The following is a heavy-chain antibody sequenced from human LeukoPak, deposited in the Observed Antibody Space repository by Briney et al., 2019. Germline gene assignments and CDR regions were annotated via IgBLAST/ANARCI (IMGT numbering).Heavy chain of an antibody. CDR3: ARDLSIAAAWEGDY. J-gene: IGHJ4*02. CDR1: GGTFSSYA. Sequence: SVKVSCKASGGTFSSYAISWVRQAPGQGLEWMGGIIPIFGTANYAQKFQGRVTITADESTSTAYMELSSLRSEDTAVYYCARDLSIAAAWEGDYWGQGTLVTVSS. CDR2: IIPIFGTA. D-gene: IGHD6-13*01. V-gene: IGHV1-69*01.